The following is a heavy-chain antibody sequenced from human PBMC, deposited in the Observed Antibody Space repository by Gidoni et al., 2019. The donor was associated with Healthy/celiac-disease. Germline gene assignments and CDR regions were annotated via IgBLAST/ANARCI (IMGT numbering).Heavy chain of an antibody. Sequence: QLQLQESCPGLVKPSEPLSLPCTVSGGSISSSSYDWGWIRQPPGKGLEWIGSIYYSGSTCYNPSVKSRVTISVETSKNQFSLKLSSVTAADTAVYYCARRDSSGRFDYWGQGTLVTVSS. CDR2: IYYSGST. J-gene: IGHJ4*02. V-gene: IGHV4-39*01. CDR3: ARRDSSGRFDY. D-gene: IGHD6-19*01. CDR1: GGSISSSSYD.